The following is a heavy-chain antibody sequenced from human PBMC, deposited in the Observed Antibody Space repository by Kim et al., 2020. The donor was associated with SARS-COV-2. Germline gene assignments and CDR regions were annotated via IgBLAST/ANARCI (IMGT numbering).Heavy chain of an antibody. V-gene: IGHV3-21*01. D-gene: IGHD6-6*01. CDR2: ISSSSSYI. J-gene: IGHJ4*02. CDR3: ARESSSGVDY. Sequence: GGSLRLSCAASGFTFSSYSMNWVRQAPGKGLEWVSSISSSSSYIYYADSVKGRFTISRDNAKNSLYLQMNSLRAEDMAVYYCARESSSGVDYWGQGTLVTVSS. CDR1: GFTFSSYS.